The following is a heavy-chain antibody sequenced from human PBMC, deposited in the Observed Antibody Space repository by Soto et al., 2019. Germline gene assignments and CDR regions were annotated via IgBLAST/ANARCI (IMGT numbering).Heavy chain of an antibody. CDR3: ARDRDGNNYSNWVDP. J-gene: IGHJ5*02. CDR2: VYYSGST. CDR1: GYSISSYY. D-gene: IGHD3-10*01. Sequence: SETLSLTCTVSGYSISSYYWSWIRQPPGKGLEWIGYVYYSGSTNYNPSLKSRVTISVDTSKNQFSLKLSSVTAADTAVYYCARDRDGNNYSNWVDPWGQGTLLTVS. V-gene: IGHV4-59*01.